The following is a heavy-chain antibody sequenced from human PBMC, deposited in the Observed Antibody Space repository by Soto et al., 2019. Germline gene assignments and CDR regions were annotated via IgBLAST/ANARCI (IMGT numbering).Heavy chain of an antibody. Sequence: QVQLVESGGGLVKPGGSLRLSCAASGFTFSDYYMSWIRQAPGKGLEWVSYMSSSSTYTKYADSGKGRFTISRDNAKNSLYLQMNSLRAEDTAVYYCARWYSSSLWFDPWGQGTLVTVSS. CDR3: ARWYSSSLWFDP. D-gene: IGHD6-13*01. CDR2: MSSSSTYT. V-gene: IGHV3-11*05. J-gene: IGHJ5*02. CDR1: GFTFSDYY.